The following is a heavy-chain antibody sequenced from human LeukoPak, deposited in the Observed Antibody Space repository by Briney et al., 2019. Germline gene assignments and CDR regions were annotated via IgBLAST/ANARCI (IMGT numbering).Heavy chain of an antibody. D-gene: IGHD6-13*01. Sequence: SQTLSLTCAISGDSFSSNSAAWNWIRQSPSRGLEWLGRTYYRSKWYNDYAVSVKSRITINPDTSKNQFSLQLNSVTPEDTAVYYCARENTLAAAGWVYYFDYWGQGTLVTVSS. CDR1: GDSFSSNSAA. J-gene: IGHJ4*02. CDR3: ARENTLAAAGWVYYFDY. V-gene: IGHV6-1*01. CDR2: TYYRSKWYN.